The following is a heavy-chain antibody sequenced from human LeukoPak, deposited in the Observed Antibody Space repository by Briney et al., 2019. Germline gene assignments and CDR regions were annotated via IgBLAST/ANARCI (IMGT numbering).Heavy chain of an antibody. J-gene: IGHJ3*02. D-gene: IGHD2-15*01. CDR1: GGSISSYY. V-gene: IGHV4-4*07. Sequence: SETLSLTCTVSGGSISSYYWSWIRQPAGKGLEWIGPIYTSGSTNYNPSLKGRVTMSVDTSKNQFSLKLSSVTAADTAVYYCARSDIYCSGGTCPPNTFDAFDIWGQGTMVTVSS. CDR2: IYTSGST. CDR3: ARSDIYCSGGTCPPNTFDAFDI.